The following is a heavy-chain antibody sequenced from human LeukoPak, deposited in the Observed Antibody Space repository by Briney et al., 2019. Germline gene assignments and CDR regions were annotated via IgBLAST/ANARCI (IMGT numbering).Heavy chain of an antibody. J-gene: IGHJ4*02. V-gene: IGHV3-48*04. CDR1: GFTFSSYS. Sequence: GGSLRLSCAASGFTFSSYSMNWVRQAPGKGLEWVSYISSSSSTIYYADSVKGRFTISRDNAKNSLYLQMNSLRAEDTAVYYCARDRGYCSSTSCSCFDYWGQGTLVTVSS. D-gene: IGHD2-2*01. CDR2: ISSSSSTI. CDR3: ARDRGYCSSTSCSCFDY.